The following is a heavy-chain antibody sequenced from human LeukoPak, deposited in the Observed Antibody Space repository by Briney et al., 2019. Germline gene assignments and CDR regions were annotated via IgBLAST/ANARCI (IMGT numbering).Heavy chain of an antibody. D-gene: IGHD6-13*01. V-gene: IGHV4-61*05. CDR3: ARHQGIAAAGRYYFDY. Sequence: AETLPLTCNVSGCSLSSSSYHWGWIPPPPGKGLEGIGCIDYSGSTNYNPSLKSRVTISVDTYKNQYSLKLSSVTAADAAVYYYARHQGIAAAGRYYFDYWGQGTLVTVSS. CDR1: GCSLSSSSYH. CDR2: IDYSGST. J-gene: IGHJ4*02.